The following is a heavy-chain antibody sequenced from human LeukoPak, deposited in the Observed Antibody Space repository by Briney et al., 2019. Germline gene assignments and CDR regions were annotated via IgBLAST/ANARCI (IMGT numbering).Heavy chain of an antibody. Sequence: GGSLRLSCAASGFTFSNYAMSWVRQAPGKGLEWVSAISGSGASPYYADSVKGRFTISRDNSKNTLYLQMNSLRAEDSAVYYCAKDPPPHKYTRPTFYFYYWGQGTLVTVSS. CDR3: AKDPPPHKYTRPTFYFYY. CDR2: ISGSGASP. D-gene: IGHD2-2*01. V-gene: IGHV3-23*01. CDR1: GFTFSNYA. J-gene: IGHJ4*02.